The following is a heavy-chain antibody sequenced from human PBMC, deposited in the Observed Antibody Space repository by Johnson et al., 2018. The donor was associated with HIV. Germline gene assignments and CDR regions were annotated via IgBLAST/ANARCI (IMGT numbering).Heavy chain of an antibody. CDR2: IKQDGSEK. J-gene: IGHJ3*02. CDR3: ARDDTEADGAFDI. V-gene: IGHV3-7*01. D-gene: IGHD2-2*02. Sequence: VQLVESGGGVVQPGRSLRLSCAASGFTFSSYAMHWVRQAPGKGLEWVANIKQDGSEKYYVDSVKGRFTISRDNAKNSLYLQMNSLRAEDTAVYYCARDDTEADGAFDIWGQGTMVTVSS. CDR1: GFTFSSYA.